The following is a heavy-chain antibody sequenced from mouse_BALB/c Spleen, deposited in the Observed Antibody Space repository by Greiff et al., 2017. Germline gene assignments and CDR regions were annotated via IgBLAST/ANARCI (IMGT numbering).Heavy chain of an antibody. CDR1: GDSITSCY. J-gene: IGHJ1*01. Sequence: EVKLMESGPSLVKPSQTLSLTCSVTGDSITSCYWNWIRKFPGNKLEYMGYISYSGSTYYNPSLKSRISITRDTSKNQYYLQLNSVTTEDTATYYCARSGYYGSSYWYFDVWGAGTTVTVSS. CDR2: ISYSGST. CDR3: ARSGYYGSSYWYFDV. D-gene: IGHD1-1*01. V-gene: IGHV3-8*02.